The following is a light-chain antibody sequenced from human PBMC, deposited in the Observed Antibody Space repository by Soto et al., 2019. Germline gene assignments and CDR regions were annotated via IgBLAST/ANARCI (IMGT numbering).Light chain of an antibody. CDR3: QQYNTYPLT. Sequence: DIQMTQSPSTLSASVGDSVTITCRASQSISPWLAWYQQKPGKAPTFLIYKASSLEGGVPSRFSGSGSGTDFNITISSLQPDDVATYYCQQYNTYPLTFGGGTTVEIK. J-gene: IGKJ4*01. CDR1: QSISPW. V-gene: IGKV1-5*03. CDR2: KAS.